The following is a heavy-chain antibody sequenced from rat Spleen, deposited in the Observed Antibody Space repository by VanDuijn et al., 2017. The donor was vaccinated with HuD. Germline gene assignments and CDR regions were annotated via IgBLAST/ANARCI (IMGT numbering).Heavy chain of an antibody. J-gene: IGHJ3*01. CDR2: ISSDGGNT. D-gene: IGHD1-12*03. CDR3: ARDYDGYYRGWFAY. CDR1: GFTFSNYW. Sequence: EVQLVETGGGLVQPGRSLKLSCVASGFTFSNYWMYWVRQAPGKGLEWVSSISSDGGNTYYPDSVKGRFTISRDNAKSTLYLQMDSLRSEDTATYYCARDYDGYYRGWFAYWGQGTLVTVSS. V-gene: IGHV5-58*01.